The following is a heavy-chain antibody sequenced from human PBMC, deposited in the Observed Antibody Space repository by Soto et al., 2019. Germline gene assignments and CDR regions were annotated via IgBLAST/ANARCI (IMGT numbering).Heavy chain of an antibody. J-gene: IGHJ5*02. Sequence: QVQLQESGPGLVKPSQTLSRTCTVSGGSISSGGYYWSWIRQRPGKGLEWIGDIFYSGFTYYNPSLRRRGTISQEPSKNPFSLRLTSVTAADTAVYYCARYAGYGSGVRCFSGRGIETWGQGTLVSVSS. CDR3: ARYAGYGSGVRCFSGRGIET. D-gene: IGHD2-15*01. CDR2: IFYSGFT. V-gene: IGHV4-31*03. CDR1: GGSISSGGYY.